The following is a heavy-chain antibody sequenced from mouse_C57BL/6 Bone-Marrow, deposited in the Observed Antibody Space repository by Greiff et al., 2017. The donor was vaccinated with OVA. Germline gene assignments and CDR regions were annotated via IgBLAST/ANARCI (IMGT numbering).Heavy chain of an antibody. Sequence: QVQLKQPGAELVKPGASVKVSCKASGYTFTSYWMHWVKQRPGQGLEWIGRIHPSDSDTNYNQKFKGKATLTVDKSSSTAYMQLSSLTSEDSAVYYCAIPDYYGSRSLFAYWGQGTLVTVSA. V-gene: IGHV1-74*01. CDR3: AIPDYYGSRSLFAY. CDR2: IHPSDSDT. CDR1: GYTFTSYW. J-gene: IGHJ3*01. D-gene: IGHD1-1*01.